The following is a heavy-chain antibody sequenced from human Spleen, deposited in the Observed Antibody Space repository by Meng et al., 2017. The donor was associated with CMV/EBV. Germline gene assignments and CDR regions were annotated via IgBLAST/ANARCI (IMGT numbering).Heavy chain of an antibody. CDR1: EYTFTDYY. CDR2: INPNSGGT. V-gene: IGHV1-2*02. D-gene: IGHD6-19*01. Sequence: ASVKVSCKASEYTFTDYYIHWVRQAPGQGLEWMGWINPNSGGTNYAQKFQGRVTMSSDTSISTAYMELNRLKSDDTAVYYCASFTSSGQYYFDYWGQGTLVTVSS. J-gene: IGHJ4*02. CDR3: ASFTSSGQYYFDY.